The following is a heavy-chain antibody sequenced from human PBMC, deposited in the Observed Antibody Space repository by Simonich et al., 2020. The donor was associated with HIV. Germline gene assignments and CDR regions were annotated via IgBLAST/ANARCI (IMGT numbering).Heavy chain of an antibody. V-gene: IGHV4-34*01. CDR3: AGSPEYDPSKIAAAALLRGAAFDI. D-gene: IGHD6-13*01. CDR1: GGSFSGYY. Sequence: QVQLQQWGAGLLKPSETLSLTCAVYGGSFSGYYWSWIRQPPGKGLEWIGEINHSGSTNYNPSLKSRGTISVDTSKNQFSLKLSSVTAADTAVYYCAGSPEYDPSKIAAAALLRGAAFDIWGQGTMVTVSS. CDR2: INHSGST. J-gene: IGHJ3*02.